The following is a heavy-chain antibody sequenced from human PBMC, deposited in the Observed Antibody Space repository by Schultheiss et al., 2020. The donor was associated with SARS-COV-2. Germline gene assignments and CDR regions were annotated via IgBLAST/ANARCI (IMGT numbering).Heavy chain of an antibody. D-gene: IGHD3-3*01. CDR3: ARGNDSMYYYGMDV. J-gene: IGHJ6*02. CDR2: IYYSGST. Sequence: SETLSLTCTVSGGSISSGGYYWSWIRQHPGKGLEWIGYIYYSGSTYYNPSLKSRVTISVDTSKNQFSLKLSSVTAADTAVYYCARGNDSMYYYGMDVWGQGTTVTVSS. V-gene: IGHV4-31*03. CDR1: GGSISSGGYY.